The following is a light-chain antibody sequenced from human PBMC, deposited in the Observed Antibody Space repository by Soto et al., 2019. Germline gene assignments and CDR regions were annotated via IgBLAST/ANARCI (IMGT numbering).Light chain of an antibody. J-gene: IGKJ3*01. CDR3: QQYSKWPPH. Sequence: IVLTQSPGTLSMSPGESATLSCRASQRVSSGFLAWYQQKPGQAPRLLIYGTSTRATAVPDRFSGGGSGTDFTLTISGLEPEDFAVYYCQQYSKWPPHFGPGTTVDIK. V-gene: IGKV3-20*01. CDR1: QRVSSGF. CDR2: GTS.